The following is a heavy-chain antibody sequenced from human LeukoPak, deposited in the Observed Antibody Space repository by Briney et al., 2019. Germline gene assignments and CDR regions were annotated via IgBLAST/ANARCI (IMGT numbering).Heavy chain of an antibody. D-gene: IGHD3-10*01. Sequence: SETLSLTCAVNALSFTSNYWSWIRQPPGKGLEWIGEITHSGSANYNPSLKSPVSISVDKSKKQFSLQLSSATAADTAVYYCAKGRGNYHGSRLNVFDSWGQGTLVTVSS. CDR2: ITHSGSA. V-gene: IGHV4-34*01. CDR1: ALSFTSNY. CDR3: AKGRGNYHGSRLNVFDS. J-gene: IGHJ5*01.